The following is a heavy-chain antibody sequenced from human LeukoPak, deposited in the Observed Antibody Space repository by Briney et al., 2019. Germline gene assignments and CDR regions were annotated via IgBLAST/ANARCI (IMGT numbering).Heavy chain of an antibody. Sequence: SETLSLTCTVSGGSISSSSYYWGWIRQPPGKGLEWLGSIYYSGSTYYNPSLKSRVTISVDTSKNQFSLKLSSVTAADTAVYYCARVFGRYYDILTGSAGFDYWGQGTLVTVSS. V-gene: IGHV4-39*07. D-gene: IGHD3-9*01. CDR1: GGSISSSSYY. J-gene: IGHJ4*02. CDR3: ARVFGRYYDILTGSAGFDY. CDR2: IYYSGST.